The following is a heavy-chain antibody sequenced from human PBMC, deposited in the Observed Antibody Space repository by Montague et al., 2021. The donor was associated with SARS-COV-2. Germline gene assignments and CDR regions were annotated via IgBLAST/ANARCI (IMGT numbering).Heavy chain of an antibody. CDR2: IHPYGDI. Sequence: SETLSLTCTVSGDSVTERYLNWVRQAAGKGLEWIGFIHPYGDIHYNASLKSRVILSRDVSKNQFSLTLTSVTAADTAVYYCAIGGDSAKCGIRGRGTLVTVSS. J-gene: IGHJ3*02. D-gene: IGHD2-21*01. CDR3: AIGGDSAKCGI. CDR1: GDSVTERY. V-gene: IGHV4-4*07.